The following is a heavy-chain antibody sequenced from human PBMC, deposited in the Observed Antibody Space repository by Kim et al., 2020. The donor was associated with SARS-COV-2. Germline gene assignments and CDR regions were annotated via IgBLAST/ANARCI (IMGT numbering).Heavy chain of an antibody. CDR2: INPKSVVT. D-gene: IGHD7-27*01. J-gene: IGHJ2*01. CDR1: GYTFTGYF. CDR3: ATMTGDRSYWYFDF. V-gene: IGHV1-2*06. Sequence: ASVKVSCSASGYTFTGYFMHWVRQAPGQGLEWMGRINPKSVVTNYAQKFQGRVTMTRDTSISTAYMELSSLRSDDTAVYYCATMTGDRSYWYFDFWGRGTLVTVSS.